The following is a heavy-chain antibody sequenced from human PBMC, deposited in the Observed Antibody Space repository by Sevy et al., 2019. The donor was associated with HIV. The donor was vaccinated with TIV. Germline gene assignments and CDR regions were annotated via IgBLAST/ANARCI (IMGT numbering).Heavy chain of an antibody. CDR1: GYSFTSYW. D-gene: IGHD3-9*01. CDR3: ARKYYDILTGYYRFDP. Sequence: GESLKISCKGSGYSFTSYWIGWVRQMPGNGLEWMGIIYPGDSDTRYSPSFPGQVTISADKSISNAYLQWISLKASDTAMYYCARKYYDILTGYYRFDPWGQGTLVTVSS. J-gene: IGHJ5*02. V-gene: IGHV5-51*01. CDR2: IYPGDSDT.